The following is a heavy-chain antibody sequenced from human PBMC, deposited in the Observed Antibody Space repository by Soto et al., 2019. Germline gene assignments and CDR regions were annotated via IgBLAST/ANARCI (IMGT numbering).Heavy chain of an antibody. V-gene: IGHV3-7*03. CDR2: IEPDGSET. J-gene: IGHJ4*01. D-gene: IGHD2-21*02. CDR1: GFTFSLYW. Sequence: GGSLRLSCAASGFTFSLYWMNWVRQAPGKGLEWVAKIEPDGSETYYLESLKGRFTVSRDNAKNSLYLQLTSLRVDDTAVYYCARGDIVVVTAPDLWGQGVLVTVS. CDR3: ARGDIVVVTAPDL.